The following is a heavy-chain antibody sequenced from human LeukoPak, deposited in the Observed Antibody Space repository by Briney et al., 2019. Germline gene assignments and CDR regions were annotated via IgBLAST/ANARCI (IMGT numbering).Heavy chain of an antibody. CDR3: AKSCSGGSCFPDS. J-gene: IGHJ4*02. Sequence: GGSLRLSCVVSGFTFSTYGMHWVRQTPGKGLEWVAFIRYDGSNKVYVDSVKGRFTISRDNSKNTLYLQMDSLRAEDTAVYYCAKSCSGGSCFPDSWGQGTLVTVSS. D-gene: IGHD2-15*01. V-gene: IGHV3-30*02. CDR2: IRYDGSNK. CDR1: GFTFSTYG.